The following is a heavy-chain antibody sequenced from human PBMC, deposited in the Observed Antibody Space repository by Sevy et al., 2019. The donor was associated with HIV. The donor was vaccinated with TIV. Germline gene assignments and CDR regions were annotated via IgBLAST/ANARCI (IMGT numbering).Heavy chain of an antibody. CDR2: IIHSGST. CDR1: GGSFSGYY. CDR3: ARGYGDSPTNWFDP. J-gene: IGHJ5*02. D-gene: IGHD4-17*01. V-gene: IGHV4-34*01. Sequence: SETLSLTCAVYGGSFSGYYWSWIRQPPGKGLEWIGEIIHSGSTNYNPSLKSRVTISVVTSKNQFSLKLSSVTAADTAVYYCARGYGDSPTNWFDPWGQGTLVTVSS.